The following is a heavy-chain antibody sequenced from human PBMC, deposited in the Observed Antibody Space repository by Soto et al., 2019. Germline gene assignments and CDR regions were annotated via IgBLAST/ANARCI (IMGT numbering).Heavy chain of an antibody. CDR2: IYPGDSDT. J-gene: IGHJ3*02. CDR3: ARQRAYYYDSSGYYDAFDI. V-gene: IGHV5-51*01. D-gene: IGHD3-22*01. CDR1: GYSFTSYW. Sequence: GESLKISCKGSGYSFTSYWIGWVRQMPGKGLEWMGIIYPGDSDTRYSPSFQGQVTISADKSISTAHLQWSSLKASDTAMYYCARQRAYYYDSSGYYDAFDIWGQGTMVTVSS.